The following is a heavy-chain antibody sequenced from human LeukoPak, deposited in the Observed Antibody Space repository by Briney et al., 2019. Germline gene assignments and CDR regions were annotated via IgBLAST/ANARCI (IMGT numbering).Heavy chain of an antibody. Sequence: GGSLRLSCAASGFTFSSYWMSWVRQAPGKGLEWVASINEDGGVKYYVDSVKGRFTISRDNAKNSLYLQMNSLRAEDTAVYYCAELGITMIGGVWGKGTTVTISS. CDR3: AELGITMIGGV. V-gene: IGHV3-7*01. J-gene: IGHJ6*04. D-gene: IGHD3-10*02. CDR1: GFTFSSYW. CDR2: INEDGGVK.